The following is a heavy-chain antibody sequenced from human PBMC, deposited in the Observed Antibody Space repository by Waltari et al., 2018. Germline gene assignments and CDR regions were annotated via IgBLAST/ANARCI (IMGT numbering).Heavy chain of an antibody. CDR2: IYHSGST. D-gene: IGHD3-3*01. Sequence: QLQLQESGSGLVKPSQTLSLTCAVSGGSISSGGYTWSWTRQPTGKGLGWIGSIYHSGSTYYNPSLKSRVTISVDRSKNQFSLKLSSVTAADTAVYYCAREYYDFWSGYPAGMDVWGQGTTVTVSS. CDR3: AREYYDFWSGYPAGMDV. CDR1: GGSISSGGYT. J-gene: IGHJ6*02. V-gene: IGHV4-30-2*01.